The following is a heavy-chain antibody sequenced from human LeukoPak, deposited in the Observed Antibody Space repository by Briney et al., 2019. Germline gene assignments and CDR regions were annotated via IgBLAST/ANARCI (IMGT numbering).Heavy chain of an antibody. Sequence: PGGSLRLSCAASGFTFSDYYMSWIRQAPGKGLEWVSYISGSGGSTYYADSVKGRFTISRDNSKNTLYLQMNSLRAEDTAVYYCAKDPLVRGVTYDYWGQGTLVTVSS. D-gene: IGHD3-10*01. CDR2: ISGSGGST. CDR1: GFTFSDYY. V-gene: IGHV3-23*01. CDR3: AKDPLVRGVTYDY. J-gene: IGHJ4*02.